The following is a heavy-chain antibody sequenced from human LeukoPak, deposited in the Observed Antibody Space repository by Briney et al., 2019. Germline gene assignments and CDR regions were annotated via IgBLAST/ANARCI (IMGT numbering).Heavy chain of an antibody. CDR2: IGAAGAHT. D-gene: IGHD1-14*01. Sequence: PGGSLRLSCAASGFRLSYHDMHWVRQAQGMGLEFVSSIGAAGAHTFYEDSVKGRVTTSRDNLSSTMYLQMDGRRPEDSAVYYCARELGVTKTDGFVIWGQGTVVTVSS. CDR1: GFRLSYHD. V-gene: IGHV3-64*02. J-gene: IGHJ3*02. CDR3: ARELGVTKTDGFVI.